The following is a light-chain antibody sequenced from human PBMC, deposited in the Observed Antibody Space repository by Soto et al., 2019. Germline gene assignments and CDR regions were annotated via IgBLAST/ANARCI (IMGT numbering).Light chain of an antibody. CDR2: KAS. V-gene: IGKV1-5*03. CDR1: QSISSW. Sequence: DIQMTQSPSTLSASVGDRVTITCRASQSISSWLAWFQQKPGKAPKVLIYKASDLESGVTSRFSGSGSGTEFTLTISSLQPDDFATYYCQQYNSYSWTFGQGTKVEIK. J-gene: IGKJ1*01. CDR3: QQYNSYSWT.